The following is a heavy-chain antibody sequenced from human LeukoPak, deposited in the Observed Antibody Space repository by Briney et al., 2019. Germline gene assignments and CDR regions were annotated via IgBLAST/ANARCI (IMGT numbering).Heavy chain of an antibody. Sequence: SETLSLTCTVSGDSINSYYWSWIRQPPGKGLEWIGYILYTGDTNYNPSLKSRVTISVDTSKNQFSLKLRSVTAADTAVYYCATVDTAIFYFDYWGQGSLVTVSS. CDR1: GDSINSYY. J-gene: IGHJ4*02. CDR2: ILYTGDT. D-gene: IGHD5-18*01. CDR3: ATVDTAIFYFDY. V-gene: IGHV4-59*01.